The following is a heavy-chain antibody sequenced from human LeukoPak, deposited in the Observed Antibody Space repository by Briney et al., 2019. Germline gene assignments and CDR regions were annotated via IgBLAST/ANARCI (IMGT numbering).Heavy chain of an antibody. CDR1: GFTFSSYE. CDR2: ISSRGSTI. V-gene: IGHV3-48*03. J-gene: IGHJ4*02. D-gene: IGHD3-3*01. CDR3: ARYISTIFGVVRIGFDY. Sequence: GGSLRLSCATSGFTFSSYEMNWVRQAPGKGLEWVSYISSRGSTIYYADSVKGRFTISRDNAKNSLYLQMNSLRAEDTAVYYCARYISTIFGVVRIGFDYWGQGTLVTVSS.